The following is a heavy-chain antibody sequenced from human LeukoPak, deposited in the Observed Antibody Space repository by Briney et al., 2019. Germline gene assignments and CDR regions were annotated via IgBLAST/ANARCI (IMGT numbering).Heavy chain of an antibody. Sequence: SETLSLTCTVSGDSIGSYYWSWIRQPPGKELEWIGYVYYTGSTNYNPSPKSRVTISVDTSKNQFSLKLRSVTAADTAIYYCARGYNFIYYFDYWGQGSLATVSS. V-gene: IGHV4-59*01. CDR1: GDSIGSYY. CDR2: VYYTGST. J-gene: IGHJ4*02. D-gene: IGHD5-12*01. CDR3: ARGYNFIYYFDY.